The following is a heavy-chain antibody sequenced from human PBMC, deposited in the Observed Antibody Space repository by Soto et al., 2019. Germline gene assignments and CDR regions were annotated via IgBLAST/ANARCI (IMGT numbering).Heavy chain of an antibody. CDR3: AKEGTSGLYYFDY. J-gene: IGHJ4*02. Sequence: EVQLLESGGGLVQPGGSLRLSCAASGFTFSNYAMNWVRQAPGKGLEWVSTISGRGGSPYYADSVKGRFTISRDNSKNTLYLQMNSLRAGDSAIDYCAKEGTSGLYYFDYWGQGTLVTVSS. CDR1: GFTFSNYA. CDR2: ISGRGGSP. V-gene: IGHV3-23*01. D-gene: IGHD1-26*01.